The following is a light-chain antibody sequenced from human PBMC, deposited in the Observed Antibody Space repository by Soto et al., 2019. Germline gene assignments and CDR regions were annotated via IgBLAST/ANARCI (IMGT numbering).Light chain of an antibody. CDR1: QSVSSN. J-gene: IGKJ3*01. CDR2: GAS. Sequence: EVVMTQSPAILSVSPGERATLSCRASQSVSSNLAWYQLRPGQAPRLLIYGASTRATGIPARFSGSGSGTEFTLTISSLQSEDFALYYCQQYNKWPLFTFGPGTRVDIK. V-gene: IGKV3-15*01. CDR3: QQYNKWPLFT.